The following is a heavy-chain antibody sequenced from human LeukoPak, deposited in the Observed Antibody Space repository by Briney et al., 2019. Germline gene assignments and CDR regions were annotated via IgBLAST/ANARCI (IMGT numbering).Heavy chain of an antibody. CDR2: IYTSGST. CDR3: ARGGPRGAARPGYFDY. Sequence: PSETLSLTCTVSGGSISSYYWSWIRQPPGKGLEWIGYIYTSGSTNYNPSLKSRVTISVDTSKNQFSLKLSSVTAADTAVYYCARGGPRGAARPGYFDYWGKGTRVTVPS. V-gene: IGHV4-4*09. CDR1: GGSISSYY. J-gene: IGHJ4*02. D-gene: IGHD6-6*01.